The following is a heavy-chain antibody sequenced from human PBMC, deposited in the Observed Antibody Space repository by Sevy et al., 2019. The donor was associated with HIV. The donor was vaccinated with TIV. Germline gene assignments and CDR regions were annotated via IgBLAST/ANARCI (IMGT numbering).Heavy chain of an antibody. Sequence: GGSLRLSCAASGFTFSSYWMHWVRQAPGKGLVWVSRINGDGSSTSYADSVKGRFTISRDNAKNTLYLQMNSLRAEDTAVYYCARAQGYFDWLPDDAFDIWGQGTMVTVSS. D-gene: IGHD3-9*01. J-gene: IGHJ3*02. CDR1: GFTFSSYW. CDR3: ARAQGYFDWLPDDAFDI. CDR2: INGDGSST. V-gene: IGHV3-74*01.